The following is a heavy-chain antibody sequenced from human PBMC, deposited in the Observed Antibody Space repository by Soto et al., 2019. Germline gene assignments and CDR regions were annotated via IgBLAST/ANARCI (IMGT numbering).Heavy chain of an antibody. CDR1: GFTFSSYW. Sequence: GGSLRLSCAASGFTFSSYWMHWVRQAPGKGLVWVSRINSDGSSTSYADSVKGRFTISRDNAKNTLYLQMNSLGAEDTAVYYCARVKGEVLGGVIVIPHYYYYYYMDVWGKGTTVTVSS. J-gene: IGHJ6*03. CDR3: ARVKGEVLGGVIVIPHYYYYYYMDV. D-gene: IGHD3-16*02. CDR2: INSDGSST. V-gene: IGHV3-74*01.